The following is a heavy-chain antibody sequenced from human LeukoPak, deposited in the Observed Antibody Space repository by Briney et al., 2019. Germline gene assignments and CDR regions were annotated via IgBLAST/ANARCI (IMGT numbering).Heavy chain of an antibody. Sequence: SETLSLTCTVSGYSISSGYYWSRIRQPPGKGLEWIGYIYYSGSTNYNPSFKSRVTISVDKSKNQFSLKLSSVTAADTAVFYCARRTTVTNEGAFDIWGQGTMVTVSS. D-gene: IGHD4-17*01. CDR3: ARRTTVTNEGAFDI. CDR2: IYYSGST. J-gene: IGHJ3*02. V-gene: IGHV4-61*05. CDR1: GYSISSGYY.